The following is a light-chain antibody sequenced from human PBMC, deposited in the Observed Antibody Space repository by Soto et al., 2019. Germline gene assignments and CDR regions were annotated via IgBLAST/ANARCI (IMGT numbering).Light chain of an antibody. CDR3: QQKTDWPRT. J-gene: IGKJ1*01. Sequence: EILMTQSPATLSVSPGEDVTLSCRASQSVSNKLVWYQQRPGQAPSLLMYAASTRATGIPERCSGSGSGTEFILIISRLQYDDVAVYYCQQKTDWPRTFGQGTKVEVK. CDR1: QSVSNK. CDR2: AAS. V-gene: IGKV3D-15*01.